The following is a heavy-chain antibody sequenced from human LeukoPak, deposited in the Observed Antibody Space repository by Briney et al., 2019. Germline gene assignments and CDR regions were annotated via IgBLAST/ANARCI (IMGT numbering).Heavy chain of an antibody. CDR1: GGSFSGYY. D-gene: IGHD3-10*01. V-gene: IGHV4-34*09. CDR2: IYYSGST. CDR3: ARVQGNLWFGELLYSYFDY. Sequence: PSETLSLTCAVYGGSFSGYYWSWIRQPPGKGLEWIGYIYYSGSTYYNPSLKSRVTISVDTSKNQFSLKLSSVTAADTAVYYCARVQGNLWFGELLYSYFDYWGQGTLVTVSS. J-gene: IGHJ4*02.